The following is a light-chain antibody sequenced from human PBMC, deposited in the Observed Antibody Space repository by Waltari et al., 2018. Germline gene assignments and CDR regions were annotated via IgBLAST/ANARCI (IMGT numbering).Light chain of an antibody. Sequence: DIQMTQSPSTLSASVGDRVTITCRASQSIRSSLAWYQQKPGKAPKFLIYEASSLESGVPSRFSGSGSGTEFTLTISSLQPDDFATYCCQQYDAYALTFGGGTKVEIK. CDR3: QQYDAYALT. CDR1: QSIRSS. V-gene: IGKV1-5*03. J-gene: IGKJ4*01. CDR2: EAS.